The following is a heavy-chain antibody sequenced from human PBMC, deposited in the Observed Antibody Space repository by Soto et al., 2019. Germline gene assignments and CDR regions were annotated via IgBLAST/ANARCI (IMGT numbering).Heavy chain of an antibody. Sequence: EVQLVESGGGLVPPGGSLRLSCSASGFTFSAYAMHWVRQAPGKGLEYVSSISPDGEKTFHADSVKDRFTVSRDNSRNILYLQMNSLRDDDTAAYYCVKGGLALATAGRAQIDCWGQGTLVTVSS. CDR2: ISPDGEKT. J-gene: IGHJ4*02. D-gene: IGHD6-19*01. CDR1: GFTFSAYA. CDR3: VKGGLALATAGRAQIDC. V-gene: IGHV3-64D*06.